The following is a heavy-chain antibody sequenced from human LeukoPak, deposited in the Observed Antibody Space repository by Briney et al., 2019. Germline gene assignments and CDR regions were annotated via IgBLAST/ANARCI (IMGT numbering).Heavy chain of an antibody. J-gene: IGHJ4*02. D-gene: IGHD3-3*01. CDR1: GGSIRRYY. CDR3: TRRSPEWMELFFDY. Sequence: PSETLSLTCIVSGGSIRRYYWSWIRQPPGKGLEWLGNIDYSGTSNYNPSLKSRVTISVDTSKNQISLKLRSVTAADTAVYYCTRRSPEWMELFFDYWGQGTLVTVSS. CDR2: IDYSGTS. V-gene: IGHV4-59*08.